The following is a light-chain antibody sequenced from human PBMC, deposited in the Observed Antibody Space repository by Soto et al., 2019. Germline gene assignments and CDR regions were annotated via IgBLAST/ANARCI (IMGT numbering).Light chain of an antibody. V-gene: IGKV1-39*01. CDR1: QSISSY. CDR2: AAS. CDR3: QQSYSTLT. Sequence: DIQRSQSQSSQSASVGDRVTITARASQSISSYLNWYQQKPGKAPKLLIYAASSLQSGVPSRFSGSGSGTDFTLTISSLQPEDFATYYCQQSYSTLTFGGGTKVDIK. J-gene: IGKJ4*01.